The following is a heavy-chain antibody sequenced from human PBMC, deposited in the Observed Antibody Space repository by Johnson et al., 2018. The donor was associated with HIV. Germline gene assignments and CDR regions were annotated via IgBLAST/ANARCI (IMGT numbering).Heavy chain of an antibody. CDR3: AKDAGQRGARAFDI. V-gene: IGHV3-9*01. D-gene: IGHD6-25*01. J-gene: IGHJ3*02. CDR1: GFTFDDYA. Sequence: VQLVESGGGLVQPGGSLRLSCAASGFTFDDYAMHWVRQAPGKGLEWVSGISWNSGSIGYADSVKGRFTISRDNAKNSLYLQMNSLRAEDTAVYYCAKDAGQRGARAFDIWGQGTMVTVSS. CDR2: ISWNSGSI.